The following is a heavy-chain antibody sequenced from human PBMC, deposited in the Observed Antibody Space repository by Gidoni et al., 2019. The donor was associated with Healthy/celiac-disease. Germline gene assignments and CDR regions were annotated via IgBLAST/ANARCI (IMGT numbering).Heavy chain of an antibody. CDR3: ARHDILTGYGWFDP. J-gene: IGHJ5*02. D-gene: IGHD3-9*01. Sequence: QAQLVQSGAEVTKPGASVKVSCKASGYPFPSYGISWVRQAPGQGLEWMGWISAYNGNTNYAQKLQGRVTMTTDTSTSTAYMELRSLGSDDTAVYYCARHDILTGYGWFDPWGQGTLVTVSS. CDR2: ISAYNGNT. CDR1: GYPFPSYG. V-gene: IGHV1-18*04.